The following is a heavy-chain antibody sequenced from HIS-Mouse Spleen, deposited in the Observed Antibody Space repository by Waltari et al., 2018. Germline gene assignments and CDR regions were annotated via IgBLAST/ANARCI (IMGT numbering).Heavy chain of an antibody. J-gene: IGHJ4*02. D-gene: IGHD5-12*01. CDR3: ARGATREVAVDY. V-gene: IGHV4-59*01. CDR2: IYYSGST. Sequence: WIRQPPGKGLEWIGYIYYSGSTNYNPSLKSRVTISVDTSKNQFSLKLSSVTAADTAVYYCARGATREVAVDYWGQGTLVTVSS.